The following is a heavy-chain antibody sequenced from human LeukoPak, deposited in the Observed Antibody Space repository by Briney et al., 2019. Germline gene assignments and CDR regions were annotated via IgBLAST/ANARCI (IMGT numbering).Heavy chain of an antibody. CDR1: GFTFSSYS. J-gene: IGHJ4*02. D-gene: IGHD6-19*01. CDR3: ARGGIAVAGPGGY. CDR2: ISSSSSYI. Sequence: GGSLRLSCAASGFTFSSYSMNWVRQAPGKGLEWVSSISSSSSYIYYADSVKGRFTISRDNAKNSLYLQMNSLRAEDTAVYYCARGGIAVAGPGGYWGQGTLVTVSS. V-gene: IGHV3-21*01.